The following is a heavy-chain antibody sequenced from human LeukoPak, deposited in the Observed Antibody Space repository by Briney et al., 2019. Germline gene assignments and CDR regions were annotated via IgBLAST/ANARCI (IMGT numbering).Heavy chain of an antibody. CDR2: ISGSGGST. CDR3: VRDIVVVPAGYFDY. CDR1: GFTFDDYG. Sequence: GGSLRLSCAASGFTFDDYGMSWVRQAPGKGLEWVSAISGSGGSTYYADSVKGRFTISRDNPKDTLYLQMNSLRAGDTAVYYCVRDIVVVPAGYFDYWGQGTLVTVSS. V-gene: IGHV3-23*01. J-gene: IGHJ4*02. D-gene: IGHD2-2*01.